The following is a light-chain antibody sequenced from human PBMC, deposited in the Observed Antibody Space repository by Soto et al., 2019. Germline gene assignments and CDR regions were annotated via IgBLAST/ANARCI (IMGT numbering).Light chain of an antibody. Sequence: EIVLTQSPGTLSLSTGERATLSCRASQSVMSIFLAWYQQKPGQAPRLLIYGTSTRASGIPDRFSGSGSGTDFTLTISRLEPEDFAVYYCQQYESSRTFGQGTKVE. CDR3: QQYESSRT. CDR2: GTS. CDR1: QSVMSIF. J-gene: IGKJ1*01. V-gene: IGKV3-20*01.